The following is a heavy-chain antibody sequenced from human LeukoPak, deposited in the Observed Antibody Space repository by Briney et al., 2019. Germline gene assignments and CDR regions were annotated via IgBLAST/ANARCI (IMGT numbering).Heavy chain of an antibody. CDR3: ARASVAAYFGYY. D-gene: IGHD6-19*01. CDR1: GGSISSSSYY. Sequence: PSGXXXLXCTVSGGSISSSSYYWXXXXQXXXXXXEWIGSIYYSGSTYYNPSLKSRVTISVDTSKNQFSLKLSSVTAADTAVYYCARASVAAYFGYYWGQGTLVTVSS. J-gene: IGHJ4*02. V-gene: IGHV4-39*07. CDR2: IYYSGST.